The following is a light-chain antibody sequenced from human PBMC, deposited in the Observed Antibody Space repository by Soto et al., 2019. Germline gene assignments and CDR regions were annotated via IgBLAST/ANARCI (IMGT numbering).Light chain of an antibody. CDR2: AAS. J-gene: IGKJ1*01. Sequence: DLQLTTTPSSLSGAVGDRVTRNLRATHSISSRLAWYQQKPGKAPKLLIYAASSLESGVPSSLSGSGSGPEFTLTISSLQPDDFATYYCQQYNSYSWTFGQGTQLDI. CDR3: QQYNSYSWT. CDR1: HSISSR. V-gene: IGKV1-5*01.